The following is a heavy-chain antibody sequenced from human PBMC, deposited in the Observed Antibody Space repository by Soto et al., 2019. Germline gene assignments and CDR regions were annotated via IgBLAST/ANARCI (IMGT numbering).Heavy chain of an antibody. CDR1: GFTFSNYG. D-gene: IGHD2-15*01. Sequence: QVHLVESGGGVVQPGRSLRLSCAASGFTFSNYGMHWVRQAPGKGLEWLAVMSFDGSNEYYADSVQGRLTISRDNSKNTLYLQMNSLSTEDTAVYHCAKDAAVAFDIWGQGTMVTVSS. V-gene: IGHV3-30*18. CDR2: MSFDGSNE. CDR3: AKDAAVAFDI. J-gene: IGHJ3*02.